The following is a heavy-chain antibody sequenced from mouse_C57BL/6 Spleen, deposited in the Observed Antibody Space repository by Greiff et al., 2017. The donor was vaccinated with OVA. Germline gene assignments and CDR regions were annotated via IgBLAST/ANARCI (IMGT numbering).Heavy chain of an antibody. D-gene: IGHD4-1*01. CDR2: ISYDGSN. J-gene: IGHJ4*01. CDR3: ARAGTVVAMDY. Sequence: EVQLQQSGPGLVKPSQSLSLTCSVTGYSITSGYYWNWIRQFPGNKLEWMGYISYDGSNNYNPSLKNRISITRDTSKNQFFLKLNSVTTEDTATYYCARAGTVVAMDYWGQGTSVTVSS. CDR1: GYSITSGYY. V-gene: IGHV3-6*01.